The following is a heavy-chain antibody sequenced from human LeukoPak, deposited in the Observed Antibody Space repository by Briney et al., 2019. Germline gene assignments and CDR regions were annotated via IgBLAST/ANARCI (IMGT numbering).Heavy chain of an antibody. V-gene: IGHV1-18*01. J-gene: IGHJ4*02. D-gene: IGHD1-26*01. CDR1: GYTFTSYS. CDR3: ARGLGGSGSYFLSFDY. CDR2: ISAYNGNT. Sequence: ASVKVSCKASGYTFTSYSINWVRQAPGQGLEWMGWISAYNGNTKYAQKLQGRVTMTTDTSTSTAYMELRSLRSDDTAVYYCARGLGGSGSYFLSFDYWGQGTLVTVSS.